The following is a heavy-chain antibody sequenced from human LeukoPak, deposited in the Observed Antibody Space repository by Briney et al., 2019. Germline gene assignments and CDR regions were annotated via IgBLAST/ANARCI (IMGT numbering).Heavy chain of an antibody. CDR2: IYSGGST. CDR3: ARDPRYDFWSGWMSSCLFDP. J-gene: IGHJ5*02. CDR1: GFTVSSNY. D-gene: IGHD3-3*01. V-gene: IGHV3-53*01. Sequence: PGGSLRLSCAASGFTVSSNYMSWVRQAPGKGLEWVSVIYSGGSTYYADSVKGRFTISRDNAKNSLYLQMNSLRAEDTAVYYCARDPRYDFWSGWMSSCLFDPWGQGTLVTVSS.